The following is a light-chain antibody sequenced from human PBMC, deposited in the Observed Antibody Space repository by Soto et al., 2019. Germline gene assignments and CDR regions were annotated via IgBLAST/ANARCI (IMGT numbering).Light chain of an antibody. CDR2: DVS. Sequence: QSALTQPASVSGSPGQSITISCTGTSSDVGGYKYVSWYQQHPGKAPRLIIYDVSIRPSGVSNRLSGSKSGNTASLTISGLQAVDEADYYCSSYRSTSTLYVFGTGTKLTVL. CDR1: SSDVGGYKY. V-gene: IGLV2-14*01. J-gene: IGLJ1*01. CDR3: SSYRSTSTLYV.